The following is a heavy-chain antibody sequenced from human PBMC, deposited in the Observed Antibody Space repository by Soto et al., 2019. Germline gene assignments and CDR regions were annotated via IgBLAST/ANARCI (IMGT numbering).Heavy chain of an antibody. J-gene: IGHJ6*03. CDR3: AKDYYDIPGYMDV. V-gene: IGHV3-9*01. D-gene: IGHD3-16*01. CDR1: GFTFDDYA. Sequence: GGSLRLSCAASGFTFDDYAMHWVRQAPGKGLEWVSGISWNSGSIGYADSVKGRFTISRDNAKNSLYLQMNSLRAEDTALYYCAKDYYDIPGYMDVWGKGTTVTVSS. CDR2: ISWNSGSI.